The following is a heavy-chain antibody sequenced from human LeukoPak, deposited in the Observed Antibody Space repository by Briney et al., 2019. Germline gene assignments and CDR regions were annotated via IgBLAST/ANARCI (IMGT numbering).Heavy chain of an antibody. V-gene: IGHV3-48*02. J-gene: IGHJ6*02. CDR2: ISSSSSTI. CDR3: ARHFLYDILTGYYYGMDV. Sequence: HPGGSLRLSCAASGFTFSSYSMNWVRQAPGKGLEWVSYISSSSSTIYYADSVKGRFTISGDNAKNSLYLQMNSLRDEDTAVYYCARHFLYDILTGYYYGMDVWGQGTTVTVSS. D-gene: IGHD3-9*01. CDR1: GFTFSSYS.